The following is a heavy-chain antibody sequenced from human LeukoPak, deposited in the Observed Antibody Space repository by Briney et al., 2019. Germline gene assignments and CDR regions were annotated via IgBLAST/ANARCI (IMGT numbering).Heavy chain of an antibody. J-gene: IGHJ5*02. CDR3: ARAKGVYCSSTSCYHNWFDP. D-gene: IGHD2-2*01. CDR1: GGSISSGGYY. Sequence: PSQTLSLTCTVSGGSISSGGYYWSWIRQPPGKGLEWIGEINHSGSTNYNPSLKSRVTIPVDTSKNQFSLKLSSVTAADTAVYYCARAKGVYCSSTSCYHNWFDPWGQGTLVTVSS. V-gene: IGHV4-30-2*01. CDR2: INHSGST.